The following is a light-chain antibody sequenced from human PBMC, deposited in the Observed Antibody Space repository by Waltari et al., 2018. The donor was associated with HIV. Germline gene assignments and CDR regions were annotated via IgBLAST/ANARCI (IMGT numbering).Light chain of an antibody. CDR1: QGISNL. CDR2: AAS. J-gene: IGKJ4*01. V-gene: IGKV1-27*01. Sequence: DIKMTQSPSSLSAYVGDRVNITCRASQGISNLLTWYQHKPGTVPKLLIYAASPLQSGVPSRFSGSGSGTDFTLTITNLQPEDIGTYYCQKFNSAPLTFGGGTKVEIK. CDR3: QKFNSAPLT.